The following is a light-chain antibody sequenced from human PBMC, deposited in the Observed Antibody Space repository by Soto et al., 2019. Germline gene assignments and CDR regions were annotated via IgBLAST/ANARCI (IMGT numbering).Light chain of an antibody. CDR1: SSNIGSNT. CDR2: SNN. V-gene: IGLV1-44*01. J-gene: IGLJ2*01. CDR3: VAWDDSLNGYVV. Sequence: QSALTQPPSASGTPGQRVTISCSGSSSNIGSNTVNWYQQLPGTAPKLVIYSNNQRPSGVPDRFSGSESGTSASLAISGLQSEDEADYYCVAWDDSLNGYVVFGGGTKVPVL.